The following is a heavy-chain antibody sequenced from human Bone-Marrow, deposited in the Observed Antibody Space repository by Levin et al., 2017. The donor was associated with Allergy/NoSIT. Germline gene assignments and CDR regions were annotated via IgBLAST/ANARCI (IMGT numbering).Heavy chain of an antibody. Sequence: GESLKISCAASGFTVSNNYMSWVHQAPGKGLEWVSLIYSRGGTNYADSVKGRFTISRDSSKNTLYLQMNSLRAEDTAVYYCTGGPSGVRSWGQGTLVTVSS. V-gene: IGHV3-53*01. CDR2: IYSRGGT. J-gene: IGHJ4*02. CDR1: GFTVSNNY. CDR3: TGGPSGVRS. D-gene: IGHD3-16*01.